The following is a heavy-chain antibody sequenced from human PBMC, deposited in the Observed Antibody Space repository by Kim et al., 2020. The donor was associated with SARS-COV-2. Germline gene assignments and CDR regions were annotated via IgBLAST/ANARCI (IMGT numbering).Heavy chain of an antibody. CDR2: IYHSGST. Sequence: SETLSLTCAVSGGSISSSNWWSWVRQPPGKGLEWIGEIYHSGSTNYNPSLKSRVTISVDKSKNQFSLKLSSVTAADTAVYYCARLIAAAGPPYYFDYWGPGTLVTVSS. V-gene: IGHV4-4*02. CDR3: ARLIAAAGPPYYFDY. J-gene: IGHJ4*02. CDR1: GGSISSSNW. D-gene: IGHD6-13*01.